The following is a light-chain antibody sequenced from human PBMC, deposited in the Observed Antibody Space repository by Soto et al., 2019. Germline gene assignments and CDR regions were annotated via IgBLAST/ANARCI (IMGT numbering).Light chain of an antibody. J-gene: IGKJ1*01. CDR2: AAS. CDR1: QSISSY. Sequence: QLTQSRWPLAASLVDRVHLTCXASQSISSYLHWYQQKPGKAPKLLIYAASNLQSGVPSRFSASGSGTDFTLTLNSLQPEDFATYYCQQGYSTPWTFGQGTKVDI. CDR3: QQGYSTPWT. V-gene: IGKV1-39*01.